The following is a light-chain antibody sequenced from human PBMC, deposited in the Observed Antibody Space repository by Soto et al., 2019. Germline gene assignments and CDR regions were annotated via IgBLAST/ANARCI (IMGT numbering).Light chain of an antibody. CDR3: QQRSNWQGAT. CDR1: QSVSSY. J-gene: IGKJ4*01. V-gene: IGKV3-11*01. Sequence: EIVVTQSPATLSLSPGEIATLSCRASQSVSSYLAWYQQKPGQAPRLLIYDASNRATGIPARFSGSGSGTDFTLTISSLEPEDFAVYYCQQRSNWQGATFGGGTKVEIK. CDR2: DAS.